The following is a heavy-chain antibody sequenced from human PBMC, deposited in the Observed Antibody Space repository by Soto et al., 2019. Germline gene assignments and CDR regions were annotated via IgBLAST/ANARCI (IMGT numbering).Heavy chain of an antibody. CDR2: IDWDDDK. J-gene: IGHJ6*04. Sequence: SCPTLVNPTQTLTLTCTFSGFSLSTSGMCVSWIRHPPGKALEWLALIDWDDDKYYITSLKTRLTISKHTSKNQVVLTMTNMDTVDTATYYCARIQDTAMENYYYGMEVWGTGTSATVFS. CDR1: GFSLSTSGMC. V-gene: IGHV2-70*01. D-gene: IGHD5-18*01. CDR3: ARIQDTAMENYYYGMEV.